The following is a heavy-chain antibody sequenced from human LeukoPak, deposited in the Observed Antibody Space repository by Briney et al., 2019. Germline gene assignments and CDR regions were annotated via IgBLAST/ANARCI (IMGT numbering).Heavy chain of an antibody. V-gene: IGHV4-59*08. CDR2: IYHSGST. Sequence: SETLSLTCTVSGGSISSYYWSWIRQPPGRGLEWIGYIYHSGSTNYNPSLKSRVTISVDTSKNQFSLKLSSVTAADTAVYYCATRGYSSGLYYFDYWGQGTLVTVSS. CDR3: ATRGYSSGLYYFDY. CDR1: GGSISSYY. J-gene: IGHJ4*02. D-gene: IGHD6-19*01.